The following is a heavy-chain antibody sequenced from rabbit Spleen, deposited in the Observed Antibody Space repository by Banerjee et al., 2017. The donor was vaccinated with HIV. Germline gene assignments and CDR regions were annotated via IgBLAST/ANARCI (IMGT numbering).Heavy chain of an antibody. J-gene: IGHJ4*01. V-gene: IGHV1S45*01. D-gene: IGHD1-1*01. CDR1: GFSFSSGYY. CDR3: ARDLVAVIGWNFAL. CDR2: IAIGSVRT. Sequence: QEQLEESGGDLVKPEGSLTLTCTASGFSFSSGYYMCWVRQAPGKGLEWIGCIAIGSVRTYYASWAKGRFTISKTSSTTVTLQMTSLTAADTATYSCARDLVAVIGWNFALWGPGTLVTVS.